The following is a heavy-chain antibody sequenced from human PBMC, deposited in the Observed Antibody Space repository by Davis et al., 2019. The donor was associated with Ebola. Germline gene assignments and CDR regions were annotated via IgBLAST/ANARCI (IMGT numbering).Heavy chain of an antibody. Sequence: GSLRLSCAVYGGSFSGYYWSWIRQPPGKGLEWIGEINHSGSTNYNPSLKSRVTISVDTSKNQFSLKLSSVTAADTAVYYCAKGSYGDLQNYYYGMDVWGQGTTVTVSS. D-gene: IGHD4-17*01. V-gene: IGHV4-34*01. CDR3: AKGSYGDLQNYYYGMDV. CDR2: INHSGST. J-gene: IGHJ6*02. CDR1: GGSFSGYY.